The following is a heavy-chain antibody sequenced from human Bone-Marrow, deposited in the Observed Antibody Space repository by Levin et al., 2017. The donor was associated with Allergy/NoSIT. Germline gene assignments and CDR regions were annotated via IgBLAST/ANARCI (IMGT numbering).Heavy chain of an antibody. V-gene: IGHV3-11*03. Sequence: GGSLRLSCAASGFTFSDYYMSWIRQAPGKGLEWVSYISSSSRYTNIADSVKGRFTISRDNVKNSLYLQMNSLRAEDTAVYYCARALYDYGDYGDGLDMWGQGTMVTVSS. CDR1: GFTFSDYY. J-gene: IGHJ3*02. CDR2: ISSSSRYT. D-gene: IGHD4-17*01. CDR3: ARALYDYGDYGDGLDM.